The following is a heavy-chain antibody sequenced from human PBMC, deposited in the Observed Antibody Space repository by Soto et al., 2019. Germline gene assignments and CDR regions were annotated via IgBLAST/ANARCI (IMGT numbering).Heavy chain of an antibody. J-gene: IGHJ6*02. V-gene: IGHV1-18*01. Sequence: ASVKVSCKASGYTFTNSGISWVRQAPGQGLEWMGWISTDNGNTNYAQHLQGRVSMTTDTSTSTAYMDLRSLRSDDTAVYYCGTSSRYCGGDCPGYNYSYYPVMDSWGQGTMVTV. CDR3: GTSSRYCGGDCPGYNYSYYPVMDS. CDR1: GYTFTNSG. CDR2: ISTDNGNT. D-gene: IGHD2-21*02.